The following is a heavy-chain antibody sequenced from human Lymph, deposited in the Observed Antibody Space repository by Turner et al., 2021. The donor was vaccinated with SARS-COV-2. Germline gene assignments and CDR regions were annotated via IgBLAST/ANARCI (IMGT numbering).Heavy chain of an antibody. CDR3: ARRRQWLVHWYFDL. J-gene: IGHJ2*01. V-gene: IGHV4-39*01. Sequence: QLQLQESGPGLVMPSETLSLTCTVSGGSISSSSYYWGWIRQPPGKGLEWIGSLYYSVSTYYNPSLKGRVTISVDTSKNQFTLKLSSVTAADTAVYYGARRRQWLVHWYFDLWGRGTLVTVSS. CDR1: GGSISSSSYY. D-gene: IGHD6-19*01. CDR2: LYYSVST.